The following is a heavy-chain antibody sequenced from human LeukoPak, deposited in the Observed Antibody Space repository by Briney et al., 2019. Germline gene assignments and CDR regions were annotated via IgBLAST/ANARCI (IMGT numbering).Heavy chain of an antibody. Sequence: PGESLKISCKGSGYSFTSYWIGWVRQMPGKGLEWMGIIYPGDSDTRYSPSFQGQVTISADKSISTAYLQWSSLKASDTAMYYCARLSYSSGWYNWFDPWGQGTLVTVSS. CDR2: IYPGDSDT. CDR1: GYSFTSYW. J-gene: IGHJ5*02. V-gene: IGHV5-51*01. D-gene: IGHD6-19*01. CDR3: ARLSYSSGWYNWFDP.